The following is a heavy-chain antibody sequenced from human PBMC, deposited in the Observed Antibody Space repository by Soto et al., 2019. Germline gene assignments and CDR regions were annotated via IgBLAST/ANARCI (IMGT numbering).Heavy chain of an antibody. D-gene: IGHD1-20*01. CDR3: ARGPFFARYQPFDA. CDR1: GGSINNYL. V-gene: IGHV4-59*01. J-gene: IGHJ4*02. CDR2: IHVTGNT. Sequence: SETLSLTCPFSGGSINNYLWSWIRQTPGDGLEWIGYIHVTGNTYHNPSLKSPVTISIDASKTQFFLTLTSVTAADTAVYYCARGPFFARYQPFDAWGRGILVTVSS.